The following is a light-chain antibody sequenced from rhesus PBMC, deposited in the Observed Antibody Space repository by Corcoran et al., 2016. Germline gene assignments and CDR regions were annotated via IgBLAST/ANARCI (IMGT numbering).Light chain of an antibody. CDR2: YAS. CDR3: HQYDALPFT. V-gene: IGKV1-19*01. CDR1: QGISSW. Sequence: DIQMTQSPSSLSASVGDKVTITCHASQGISSWLAWYQQKPGKAPKPLIYYASSLQRGVPSRFSGGGSGKNYTLTISCLQPGCFATYYIHQYDALPFTFGPGTKLYIK. J-gene: IGKJ3*01.